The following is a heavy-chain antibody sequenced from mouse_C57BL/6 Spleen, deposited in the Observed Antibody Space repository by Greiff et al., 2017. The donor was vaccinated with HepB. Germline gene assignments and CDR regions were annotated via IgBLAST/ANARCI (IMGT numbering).Heavy chain of an antibody. Sequence: EVNVVESGGDLVKPGGSLKLSCAASGFTFSSYGMPWVRQTPDKRLEWVATISSGGSYTYYPDSVKGRFTISRDNAKNTLYLQMSSLKSEDTAMYYCARQGAITTGVPRDIDVWGKGTTVTVSS. CDR1: GFTFSSYG. CDR2: ISSGGSYT. CDR3: ARQGAITTGVPRDIDV. D-gene: IGHD1-1*01. V-gene: IGHV5-6*01. J-gene: IGHJ1*03.